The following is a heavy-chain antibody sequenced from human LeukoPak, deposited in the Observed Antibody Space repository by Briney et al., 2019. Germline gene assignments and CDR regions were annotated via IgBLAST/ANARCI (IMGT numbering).Heavy chain of an antibody. CDR1: GGSFSGYY. J-gene: IGHJ6*02. D-gene: IGHD3-9*01. Sequence: PSETLSLTCAVYGGSFSGYYWSWIRRPPGKGLEWIGEINHSGSTNYNPSLKSRVTISVDTSKNQFSLKLSSVTAADTAVYYCARVAAYYDILTGPYGMDVWGQGTTVTVSS. CDR2: INHSGST. CDR3: ARVAAYYDILTGPYGMDV. V-gene: IGHV4-34*01.